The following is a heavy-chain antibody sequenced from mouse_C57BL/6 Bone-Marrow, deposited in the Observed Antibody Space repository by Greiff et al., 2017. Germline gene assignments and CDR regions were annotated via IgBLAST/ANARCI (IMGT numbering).Heavy chain of an antibody. CDR1: GYTFTSYW. CDR3: ARRAYYYGSSSWFAY. V-gene: IGHV1-50*01. D-gene: IGHD1-1*01. CDR2: IDPSDSYT. J-gene: IGHJ3*01. Sequence: QVQLQQPGAELVKPGASVKLSCKASGYTFTSYWMQWVKQRPGQGLEWIGEIDPSDSYTTYNQKFKGKATLTVDTSSSTAYMQLSSLTSEDSAVYYCARRAYYYGSSSWFAYWGQGTLVTVSA.